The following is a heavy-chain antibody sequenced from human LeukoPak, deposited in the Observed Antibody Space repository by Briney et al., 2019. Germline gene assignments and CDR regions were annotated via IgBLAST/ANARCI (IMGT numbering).Heavy chain of an antibody. CDR1: GYTFTGYY. V-gene: IGHV1-2*04. J-gene: IGHJ4*02. CDR3: ARDVGYCTNGVCSPYYFDY. D-gene: IGHD2-8*01. CDR2: INPNSGGT. Sequence: GASVTVSCKASGYTFTGYYMHWVRQAPGQGLEWMGWINPNSGGTNYAQKFQGWVTMTRDTSISTAYMEPSRLRSDDTAVYYCARDVGYCTNGVCSPYYFDYWGQGTLVTVSS.